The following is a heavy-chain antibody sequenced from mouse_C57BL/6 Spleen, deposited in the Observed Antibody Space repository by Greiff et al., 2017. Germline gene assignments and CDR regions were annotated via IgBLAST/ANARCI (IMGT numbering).Heavy chain of an antibody. D-gene: IGHD2-3*01. J-gene: IGHJ1*03. Sequence: EVQLQESGPGLVKPSQSLSLTCSVTGYSITSGYYWNWIRQFPGNKLEWMGYISYDGSNNYNPSLKNRISITRDTSKNQFFLKLNSVTTEDTATYYCARVRWLPWYFDVWGTGTTVTVSS. V-gene: IGHV3-6*01. CDR2: ISYDGSN. CDR3: ARVRWLPWYFDV. CDR1: GYSITSGYY.